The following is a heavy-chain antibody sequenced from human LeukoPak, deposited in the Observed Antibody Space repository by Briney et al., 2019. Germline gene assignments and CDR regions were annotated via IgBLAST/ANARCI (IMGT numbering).Heavy chain of an antibody. CDR1: GYTLTSYG. CDR3: ARGEGYCSGGSCYPWDWFDP. CDR2: IIPIFGTA. V-gene: IGHV1-69*05. D-gene: IGHD2-15*01. J-gene: IGHJ5*02. Sequence: ASVKVSCKASGYTLTSYGISWVRQAPGQGLEWMGGIIPIFGTANYAQKFQGRVTITTDESASTAYMELSSLRSEDTAVYYCARGEGYCSGGSCYPWDWFDPWGQGTLVTVSS.